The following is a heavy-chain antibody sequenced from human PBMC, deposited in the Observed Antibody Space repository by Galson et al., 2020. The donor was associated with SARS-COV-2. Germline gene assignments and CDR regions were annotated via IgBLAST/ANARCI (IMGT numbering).Heavy chain of an antibody. Sequence: SETLSLTCDVSDDSISSNKWWSWVHQPPGKGLEWIGEIFHSGSTNYNPSLKSRVTMSVDKSKNQFSLKVNSVTAADTAVYYCARTIVGVGRQWFDPWGQGTLVTVSS. D-gene: IGHD1-26*01. CDR3: ARTIVGVGRQWFDP. CDR1: DDSISSNKW. V-gene: IGHV4-4*02. J-gene: IGHJ5*02. CDR2: IFHSGST.